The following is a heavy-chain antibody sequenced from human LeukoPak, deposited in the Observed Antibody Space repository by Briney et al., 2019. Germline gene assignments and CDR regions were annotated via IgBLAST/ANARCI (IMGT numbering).Heavy chain of an antibody. CDR3: ARRLVTYYYYGMDV. J-gene: IGHJ6*02. V-gene: IGHV3-11*01. Sequence: PGGSLRLSCAASGFTFSDYYMSWIRQAPGKGLEWVSYISSSGSTLYYADSVKGRFTISRDNAKNSLYLQMNSLRAEDTAVYYCARRLVTYYYYGMDVWGQGTTVTVSS. CDR2: ISSSGSTL. D-gene: IGHD3-16*01. CDR1: GFTFSDYY.